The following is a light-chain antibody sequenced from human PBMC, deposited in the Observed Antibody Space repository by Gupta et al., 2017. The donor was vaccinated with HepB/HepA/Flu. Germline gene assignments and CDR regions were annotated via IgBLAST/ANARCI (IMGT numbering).Light chain of an antibody. CDR3: QQSDTYRT. V-gene: IGKV1-5*03. J-gene: IGKJ1*01. CDR1: QSISSW. Sequence: IHFTRSPSSLSASVGDRVTITCRASQSISSWLAWYQQKPGKAPKLLIYKASSLQSGVPSRFSGSGSGTEFTLTISSLQPHDFATYYCQQSDTYRTFGQGTKVEIK. CDR2: KAS.